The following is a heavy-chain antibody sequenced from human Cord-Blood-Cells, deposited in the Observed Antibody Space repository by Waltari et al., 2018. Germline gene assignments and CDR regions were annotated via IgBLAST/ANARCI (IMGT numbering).Heavy chain of an antibody. J-gene: IGHJ4*02. CDR1: GGSISSHY. D-gene: IGHD1-7*01. V-gene: IGHV4-59*11. CDR3: ARVIGTRGY. Sequence: QVQLQESGPGLVKPSETLSLTCTVSGGSISSHYWSWIRQPPGKGLEWIGYIYYSGSTNYNPSLKSRVTISVDTSKNQFSLKLSSVTAADTAVYYCARVIGTRGYWGQGTLVTVSS. CDR2: IYYSGST.